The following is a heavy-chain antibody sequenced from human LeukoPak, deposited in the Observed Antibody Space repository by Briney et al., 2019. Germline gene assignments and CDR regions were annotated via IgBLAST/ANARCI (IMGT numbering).Heavy chain of an antibody. CDR3: AGDRAVVGTGRFDW. CDR2: VNPGGGST. Sequence: ASVKVSCKASGGTFSSYTISWVRQAPGQGLEWMGLVNPGGGSTSYAQKFQGRVTMTRDTSTSTVYMDLSSLRSEDTAVYYCAGDRAVVGTGRFDWWGQGTLVTVSS. V-gene: IGHV1-46*01. CDR1: GGTFSSYT. J-gene: IGHJ4*02. D-gene: IGHD6-19*01.